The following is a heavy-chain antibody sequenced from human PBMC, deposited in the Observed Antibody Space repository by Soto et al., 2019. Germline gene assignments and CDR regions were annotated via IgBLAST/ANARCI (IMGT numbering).Heavy chain of an antibody. CDR3: AKEQYSYGYCPAY. V-gene: IGHV3-30*18. Sequence: GSLRVSCSASGFTFSSYGMHWVRQAPGKGLEWVAVISYDGSNKYYADSVKGRFTISRDNSKNTLYLQMNSLRAEDTAVYYCAKEQYSYGYCPAYWGQGTLVTVSS. D-gene: IGHD5-18*01. J-gene: IGHJ4*02. CDR2: ISYDGSNK. CDR1: GFTFSSYG.